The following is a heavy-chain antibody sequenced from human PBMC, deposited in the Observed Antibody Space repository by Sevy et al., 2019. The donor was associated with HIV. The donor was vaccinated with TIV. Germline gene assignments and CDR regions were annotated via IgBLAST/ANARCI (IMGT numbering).Heavy chain of an antibody. CDR1: GFTFTKAW. J-gene: IGHJ4*02. D-gene: IGHD3-3*01. V-gene: IGHV3-15*05. CDR3: TTKKDFWSGYFYFDY. CDR2: IKGKTDGGTT. Sequence: GGSLRLSCAASGFTFTKAWMNWVRQAPGKGLEWVGRIKGKTDGGTTDYAAPVKGRFTTSRDDSKNTVYLQMNSLETDDTAVYYCTTKKDFWSGYFYFDYWGQGTLVTVSS.